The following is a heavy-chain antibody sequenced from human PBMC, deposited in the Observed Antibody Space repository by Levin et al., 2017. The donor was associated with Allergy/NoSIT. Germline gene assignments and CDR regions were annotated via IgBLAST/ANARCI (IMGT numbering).Heavy chain of an antibody. V-gene: IGHV1-18*01. D-gene: IGHD3-22*01. CDR2: ISAYNGNA. J-gene: IGHJ4*02. Sequence: KSGESLKISCKASGYTFNTYGISWVRQAPGQGLEWVAWISAYNGNADYAQKFQGRVTVTTDTSTSTAYMDLRSLRSDDTAVYYCARVSSSVQYYDSNGYYYYWGQGTLVTVSS. CDR3: ARVSSSVQYYDSNGYYYY. CDR1: GYTFNTYG.